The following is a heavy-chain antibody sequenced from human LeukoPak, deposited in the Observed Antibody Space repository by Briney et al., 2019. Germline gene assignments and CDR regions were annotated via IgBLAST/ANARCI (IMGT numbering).Heavy chain of an antibody. CDR3: ARDRRSVRYSGAFDI. CDR2: IIPIFGTA. CDR1: GGTFSSYA. J-gene: IGHJ3*02. V-gene: IGHV1-69*05. Sequence: SVKVSCKASGGTFSSYAISWVRQAPGQGLEWMGGIIPIFGTASYAQKFQGRVTMTRDTSTSTVYMELSSLRSEDTAVYYCARDRRSVRYSGAFDIWGQGTMVTVSS. D-gene: IGHD2-15*01.